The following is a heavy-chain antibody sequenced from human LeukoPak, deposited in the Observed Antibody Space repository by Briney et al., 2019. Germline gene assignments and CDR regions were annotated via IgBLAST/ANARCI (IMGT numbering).Heavy chain of an antibody. Sequence: GGSLRLSCAASGFTFSSYAMSWVRQAPGKGLEWVSAISGSGGSTYYADSVKGRFTISRDNSKNTLYLQMNSLRAEDTAVYYCAMSRGANFRFDCWGQGTLVTVSS. D-gene: IGHD4/OR15-4a*01. CDR1: GFTFSSYA. CDR3: AMSRGANFRFDC. V-gene: IGHV3-23*01. J-gene: IGHJ4*02. CDR2: ISGSGGST.